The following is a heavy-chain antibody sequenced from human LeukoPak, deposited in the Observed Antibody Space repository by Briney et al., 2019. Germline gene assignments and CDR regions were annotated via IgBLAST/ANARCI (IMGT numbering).Heavy chain of an antibody. D-gene: IGHD5-18*01. CDR3: AREGYIYGHGVDF. CDR1: GSNFIGYS. J-gene: IGHJ4*02. CDR2: ISSADIT. V-gene: IGHV3-69-1*01. Sequence: SGRSRRLSCAAPGSNFIGYSMTWVGRPPGKGLEWVSSISSADITYYADSVRRRFIVARDNAGKSLYLQRDRLRPEDTAVYYCAREGYIYGHGVDFWGQGTLVTVSS.